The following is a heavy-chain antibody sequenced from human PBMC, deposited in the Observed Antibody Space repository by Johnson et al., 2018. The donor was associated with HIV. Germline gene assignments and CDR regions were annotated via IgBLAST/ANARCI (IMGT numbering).Heavy chain of an antibody. J-gene: IGHJ3*02. CDR1: GFTFSRYG. CDR3: AKESRYSARYNWNDGYAFDI. Sequence: VQLVESGGGVVQPGRSLRLSCAASGFTFSRYGMHWVRQAPGKGLEWMAVISHDGSNRYYADSVKGRFTISRDNSKNTLYLQTNSLRGEDTAVYYCAKESRYSARYNWNDGYAFDIWGQGTMVTVSS. V-gene: IGHV3-30*18. CDR2: ISHDGSNR. D-gene: IGHD1-1*01.